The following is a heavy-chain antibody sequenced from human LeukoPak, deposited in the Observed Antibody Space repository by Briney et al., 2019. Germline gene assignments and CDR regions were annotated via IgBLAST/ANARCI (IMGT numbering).Heavy chain of an antibody. V-gene: IGHV4-39*01. J-gene: IGHJ4*02. D-gene: IGHD2-8*01. CDR3: ARVGYCTNGVCSQRIFDY. CDR2: IYYSGST. CDR1: GGSISSSSYY. Sequence: SETLSLTCTVSGGSISSSSYYWGWIRQPPGKRLEWIGSIYYSGSTYYNPSLKSRVTISVDTSKNQFSLKLSSVTAADTAVYYCARVGYCTNGVCSQRIFDYWGQGTLVTVSS.